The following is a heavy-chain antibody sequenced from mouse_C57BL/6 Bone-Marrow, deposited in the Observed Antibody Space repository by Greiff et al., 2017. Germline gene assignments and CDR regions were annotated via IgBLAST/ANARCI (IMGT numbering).Heavy chain of an antibody. V-gene: IGHV1-50*01. D-gene: IGHD2-3*01. CDR2: IDPSDSYT. CDR1: GYTFTSYW. CDR3: AREGFYDALDY. Sequence: QVQLQQPGAELVKPGASVKLSCKASGYTFTSYWMQWVKQRPGQGLEWIGEIDPSDSYTNYNQKFKGKATLTVDTSSSTAYMQLSSLTSEDSAVYCCAREGFYDALDYWGQGTTLTVSS. J-gene: IGHJ2*01.